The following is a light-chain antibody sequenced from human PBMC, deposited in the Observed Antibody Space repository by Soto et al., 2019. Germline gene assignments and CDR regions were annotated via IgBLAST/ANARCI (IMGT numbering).Light chain of an antibody. CDR3: QHYNSYSEA. Sequence: DIPMTQSPSTLSGSVGDRVTITCRASQTISSWLAWYQQKPGKAPKLLIYKASTLKSGVPSRFSGSGSGTEFNLTISSLQPDDFATYYFQHYNSYSEAFGQGTKVEL. CDR1: QTISSW. V-gene: IGKV1-5*03. CDR2: KAS. J-gene: IGKJ1*01.